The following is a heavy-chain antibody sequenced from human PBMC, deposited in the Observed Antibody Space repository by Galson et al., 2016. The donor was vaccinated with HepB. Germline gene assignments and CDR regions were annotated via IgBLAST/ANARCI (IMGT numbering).Heavy chain of an antibody. CDR1: GFPFRTHA. J-gene: IGHJ4*02. CDR2: SK. Sequence: LRLSCAASGFPFRTHAVHWVRQAPGKGLEWVGDSKYYPDSVKGRFTISRDNSKNTLYLQMNSLRPEDTAVYYCARCVDTSMAPFDYWGQGTLLTVSS. V-gene: IGHV3-30*04. CDR3: ARCVDTSMAPFDY. D-gene: IGHD5-18*01.